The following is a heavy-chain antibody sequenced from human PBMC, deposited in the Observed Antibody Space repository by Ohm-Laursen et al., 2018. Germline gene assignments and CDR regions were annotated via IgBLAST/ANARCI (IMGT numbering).Heavy chain of an antibody. CDR3: ARPSIAAASDI. Sequence: SLRLSCTASGFTFSYYTMNWVRQAPGKGLEWVSGISWNSGSIGYADSVKGRFTISRDNAKNSLYLQMNSLRAEDTALYYCARPSIAAASDIWGQGTMVTVSS. CDR1: GFTFSYYT. D-gene: IGHD6-13*01. CDR2: ISWNSGSI. J-gene: IGHJ3*02. V-gene: IGHV3-9*01.